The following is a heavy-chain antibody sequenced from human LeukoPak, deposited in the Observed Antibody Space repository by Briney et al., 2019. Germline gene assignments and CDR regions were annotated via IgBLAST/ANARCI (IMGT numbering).Heavy chain of an antibody. Sequence: GGSLRLSCAASGLTFSNYGMHWVRQAPGKGLEWVALIWYDGSNKYYADSVKGRFTISRDNSKNTLYLQMNSLRAEDTAVYYCAGSYYDAFDYWGQGTLVTVSS. D-gene: IGHD3-10*01. V-gene: IGHV3-33*01. CDR3: AGSYYDAFDY. CDR1: GLTFSNYG. CDR2: IWYDGSNK. J-gene: IGHJ4*02.